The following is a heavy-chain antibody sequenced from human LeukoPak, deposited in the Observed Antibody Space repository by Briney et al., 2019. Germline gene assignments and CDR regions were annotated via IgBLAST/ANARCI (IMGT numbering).Heavy chain of an antibody. CDR3: ARSRTSSPYDKNLNF. CDR2: ISSSINYI. V-gene: IGHV3-21*01. CDR1: GFTFSSYT. D-gene: IGHD1-14*01. J-gene: IGHJ4*02. Sequence: GGSLRLSCAASGFTFSSYTMSWVREAPGKGLEWVASISSSINYIYHADSIKGRFTISRDDAQNSVYLQMNSLKDEDTAVYYCARSRTSSPYDKNLNFWGPGTLVIVSS.